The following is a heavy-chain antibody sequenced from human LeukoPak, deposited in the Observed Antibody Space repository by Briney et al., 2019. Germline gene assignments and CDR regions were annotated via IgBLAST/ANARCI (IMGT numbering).Heavy chain of an antibody. D-gene: IGHD6-13*01. V-gene: IGHV3-7*01. Sequence: GGSLRLSCAASGFTFSSYWMSWVRQAPGKGLEWVANIKQDGSEKYYVDSVKGRFTISRDNAKNSLYLQMNSLRAEDTAVYYYGSIGSSWYEDYCGQGTLVTVSS. J-gene: IGHJ4*02. CDR1: GFTFSSYW. CDR3: GSIGSSWYEDY. CDR2: IKQDGSEK.